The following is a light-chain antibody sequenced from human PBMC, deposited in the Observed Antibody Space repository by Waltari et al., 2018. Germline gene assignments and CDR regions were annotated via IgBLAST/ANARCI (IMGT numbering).Light chain of an antibody. CDR2: SNN. Sequence: QSVLTQPPSASGTPGQRVTISCSRSSSNIGSNFVYWYQQLPGTAPKLLIYSNNQRPSGVPNRFSGSKSGTSASLTISGLRSEDGADYYCAAWDDSVGGVFGGGTKLTVL. CDR3: AAWDDSVGGV. CDR1: SSNIGSNF. V-gene: IGLV1-47*02. J-gene: IGLJ3*02.